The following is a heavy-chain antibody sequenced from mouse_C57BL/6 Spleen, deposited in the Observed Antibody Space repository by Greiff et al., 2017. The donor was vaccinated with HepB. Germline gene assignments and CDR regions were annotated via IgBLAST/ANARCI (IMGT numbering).Heavy chain of an antibody. CDR1: GYTFTSYW. J-gene: IGHJ4*01. D-gene: IGHD3-2*02. CDR3: ARGDSSGYGAMDY. Sequence: QVQLQQPGAELVKPGASVKLSCKASGYTFTSYWMHWVKRRPGQGLEWIGMIHPNSGSTNYNEKFKSKATLTVDKSSSTAYMQLSSLTSEDSAVYYCARGDSSGYGAMDYWGQGTSVTVSS. V-gene: IGHV1-64*01. CDR2: IHPNSGST.